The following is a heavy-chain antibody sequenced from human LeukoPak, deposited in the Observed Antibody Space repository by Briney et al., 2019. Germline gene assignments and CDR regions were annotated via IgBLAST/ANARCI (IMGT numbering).Heavy chain of an antibody. D-gene: IGHD6-13*01. CDR3: AKDAGRAYSSSWFDY. CDR2: ISYDGSNK. CDR1: GFTVSSYG. J-gene: IGHJ4*02. V-gene: IGHV3-30*18. Sequence: QTGRSLSLSCAGSGFTVSSYGMHWVRQAPGQGLEWVAVISYDGSNKYYADSVKGRFTISRDNSKNTLYLQMNSLRAEDTPVYYCAKDAGRAYSSSWFDYWGQGTLVTVSS.